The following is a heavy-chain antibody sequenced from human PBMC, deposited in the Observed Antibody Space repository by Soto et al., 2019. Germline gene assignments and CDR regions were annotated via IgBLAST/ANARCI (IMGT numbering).Heavy chain of an antibody. V-gene: IGHV1-69*13. J-gene: IGHJ3*02. CDR3: SITIFGVVIIGAFDI. CDR2: IIPIFGTA. CDR1: GGTFSSYA. Sequence: SVKVSCKASGGTFSSYAISWVRQAPGQGLEWMGGIIPIFGTANYAQKFQGRVTITADESTSTAYMELSSLRSEDTAVYYCSITIFGVVIIGAFDIWGQGTMVTVS. D-gene: IGHD3-3*01.